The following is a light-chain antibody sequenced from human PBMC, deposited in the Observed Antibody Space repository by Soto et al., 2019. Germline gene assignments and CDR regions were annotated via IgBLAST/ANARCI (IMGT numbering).Light chain of an antibody. CDR3: PQYGAVPPT. Sequence: EIVLTQFPGALSLSPGERVTLSCRASQTVSNTYLAWYQQKSGQAPKFLIYGASNRATGTPDRFSGSGSGTDFTLTISRLEPEDFAVYYCPQYGAVPPTCGGGTKVEIK. CDR2: GAS. CDR1: QTVSNTY. J-gene: IGKJ4*01. V-gene: IGKV3-20*01.